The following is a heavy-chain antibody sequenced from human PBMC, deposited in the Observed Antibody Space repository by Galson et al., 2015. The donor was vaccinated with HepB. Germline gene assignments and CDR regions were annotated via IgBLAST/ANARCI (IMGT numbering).Heavy chain of an antibody. CDR3: ASLRAQSSGWFWDY. J-gene: IGHJ4*02. V-gene: IGHV3-7*03. CDR1: GFNFRIYW. CDR2: IKHDGSEQ. Sequence: SLRLSCAASGFNFRIYWMTWVRQTPDKGLEWVASIKHDGSEQYYVESVKGRFIISKDNAKNSVYLQMHSLRAEGTAVYHCASLRAQSSGWFWDYWGQGILVTVSS. D-gene: IGHD6-19*01.